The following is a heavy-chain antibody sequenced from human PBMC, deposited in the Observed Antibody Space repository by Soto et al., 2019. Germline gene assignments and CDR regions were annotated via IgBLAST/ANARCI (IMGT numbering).Heavy chain of an antibody. D-gene: IGHD5-12*01. J-gene: IGHJ4*02. CDR2: IFYPGST. Sequence: SETLSLTCRVSGGTINSGVYFWGWIRQPPRKGLEWIRSIFYPGSTYYSPSLKSRASMSMDTSKVLFSLRLRSLTAADTAVYFCARVKATLYRHYYFDYWGQGTPVTVSS. CDR3: ARVKATLYRHYYFDY. V-gene: IGHV4-30-4*01. CDR1: GGTINSGVYF.